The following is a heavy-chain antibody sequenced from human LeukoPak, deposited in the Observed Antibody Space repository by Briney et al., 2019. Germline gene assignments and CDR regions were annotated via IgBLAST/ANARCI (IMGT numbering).Heavy chain of an antibody. CDR3: AKEGAAPGPDFDY. V-gene: IGHV4-4*07. CDR2: IVPSGST. J-gene: IGHJ4*02. D-gene: IGHD6-13*01. Sequence: SETLSLTCTVSGASIRSYYWSWIRQPAGKGLEWIGRIVPSGSTNYNPSLKSRVTMSADTSKNQFSLKLNSVTAADTAVYYCAKEGAAPGPDFDYWGQGTLVIVSS. CDR1: GASIRSYY.